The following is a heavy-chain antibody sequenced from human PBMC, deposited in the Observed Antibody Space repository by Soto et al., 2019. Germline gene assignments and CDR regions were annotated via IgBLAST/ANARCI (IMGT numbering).Heavy chain of an antibody. CDR1: GGSISSGDYY. Sequence: SETLSLTCTVSGGSISSGDYYWSWIRQPPGKGLEWIGYIYYSGSTYYNPSLKSRVTISVDTSKNQFSLKLSSVTAADTAVYYCARSTSYYDSSGYYYDPWFDPWGQGTLVTVSS. CDR3: ARSTSYYDSSGYYYDPWFDP. J-gene: IGHJ5*02. D-gene: IGHD3-22*01. CDR2: IYYSGST. V-gene: IGHV4-30-4*01.